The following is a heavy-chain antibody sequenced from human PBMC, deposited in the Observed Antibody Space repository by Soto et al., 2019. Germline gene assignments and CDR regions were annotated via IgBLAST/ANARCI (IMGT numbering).Heavy chain of an antibody. CDR1: GFTFSSYS. V-gene: IGHV3-21*01. J-gene: IGHJ6*03. CDR3: ARGYDFWSGYRPYSYYYYMDV. CDR2: ISSSSSYI. D-gene: IGHD3-3*01. Sequence: EVQLVESGGGLVKPGGSLRLSCAASGFTFSSYSMNWVRQAPGKGLEWVSSISSSSSYIYYADSVKGRFTISRDNAKNSLYLQMNSLRAEDTAVYYCARGYDFWSGYRPYSYYYYMDVWGKGTTVTVSS.